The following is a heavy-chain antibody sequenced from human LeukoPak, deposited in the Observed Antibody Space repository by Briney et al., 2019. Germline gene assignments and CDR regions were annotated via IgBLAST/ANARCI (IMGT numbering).Heavy chain of an antibody. D-gene: IGHD2-2*01. J-gene: IGHJ3*02. V-gene: IGHV4-4*02. CDR3: ARGTYCSSTSCYERGAFDI. CDR2: IYHSGST. CDR1: GGSISSSNW. Sequence: PSETLSLTCAVSGGSISSSNWWSRVRQPPGKGLEWIGEIYHSGSTNYNPSLKSRVTISVDKSKNQSSLKLSSVTAADTAVYYCARGTYCSSTSCYERGAFDIWGQGTMVTVSS.